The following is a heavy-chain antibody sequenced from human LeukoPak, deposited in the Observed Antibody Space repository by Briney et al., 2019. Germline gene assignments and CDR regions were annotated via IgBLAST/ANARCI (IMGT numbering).Heavy chain of an antibody. Sequence: PGGSLRLSCAASGFTFDDYGMSWVRQAPEKGLECGSGINWNVGITGYADSVKGRFTISRDNPKNYMYMHMNSLRAEDTALYYCARDNGIVVVPAAILGWLDRWGQGTLVTVSS. V-gene: IGHV3-20*04. J-gene: IGHJ5*02. D-gene: IGHD2-2*01. CDR1: GFTFDDYG. CDR2: INWNVGIT. CDR3: ARDNGIVVVPAAILGWLDR.